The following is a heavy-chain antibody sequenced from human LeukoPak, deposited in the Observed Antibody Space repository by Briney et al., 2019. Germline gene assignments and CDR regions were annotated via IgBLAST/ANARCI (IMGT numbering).Heavy chain of an antibody. CDR3: ARDLGDFWSGYYIGY. D-gene: IGHD3-3*01. CDR2: IIPIFGTA. CDR1: GGTFSSYA. Sequence: SVKVSCKASGGTFSSYAISWVRQAPGQGLEWMGGIIPIFGTANYAQKFQGRVTITTDESTSTAYMELSSLRSEDTAVYFCARDLGDFWSGYYIGYWGQGTLVTVSS. V-gene: IGHV1-69*05. J-gene: IGHJ4*02.